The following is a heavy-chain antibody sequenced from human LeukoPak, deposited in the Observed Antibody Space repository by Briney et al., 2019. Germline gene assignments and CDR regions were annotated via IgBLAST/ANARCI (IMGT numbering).Heavy chain of an antibody. J-gene: IGHJ4*02. D-gene: IGHD1-26*01. CDR3: ASSSGSYWSMNPAFDY. V-gene: IGHV4-30-4*01. CDR1: GGSISSGDYY. CDR2: IYYSGST. Sequence: SETLSLTCTVSGGSISSGDYYWSWIRQPPGKGLEWIGYIYYSGSTYYNPSLKSRVTISVDTSKNQFSLKLSSVTAADTAVYYCASSSGSYWSMNPAFDYWGQGTLVTVSS.